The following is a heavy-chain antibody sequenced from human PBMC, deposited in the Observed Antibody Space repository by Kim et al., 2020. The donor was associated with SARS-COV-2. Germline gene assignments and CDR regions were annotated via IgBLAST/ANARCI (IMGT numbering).Heavy chain of an antibody. J-gene: IGHJ4*02. CDR1: GYTFTSYA. CDR2: INAGNGNT. Sequence: ASVKVSCKASGYTFTSYAMHWVRQAPGQRLEWMGWINAGNGNTKYSQKFQGRVTITRDTSASTAYMELSSLRSEDTAVYYCARGGRSGTVVTDYWGQGTLVTVSS. CDR3: ARGGRSGTVVTDY. V-gene: IGHV1-3*01. D-gene: IGHD2-15*01.